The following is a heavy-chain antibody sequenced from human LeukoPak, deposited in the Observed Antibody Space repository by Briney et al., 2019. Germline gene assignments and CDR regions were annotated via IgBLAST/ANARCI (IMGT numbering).Heavy chain of an antibody. CDR2: INPNSGGT. J-gene: IGHJ3*02. CDR3: ARVRRYCSSTSCYRGFSYDAFDI. CDR1: GYTFTGYY. Sequence: ASVKVSCKASGYTFTGYYMHWVRQAPGQGLEWMGWINPNSGGTNYAQKFRGRVTMTRDTSISTAYMELSRLRSDDTAVYYCARVRRYCSSTSCYRGFSYDAFDIWGQGTMVTVSS. V-gene: IGHV1-2*02. D-gene: IGHD2-2*02.